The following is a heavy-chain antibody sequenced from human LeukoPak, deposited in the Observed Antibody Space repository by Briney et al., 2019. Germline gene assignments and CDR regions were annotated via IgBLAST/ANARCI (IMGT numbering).Heavy chain of an antibody. Sequence: GASVKVSCKASGYTFTSYDINWVRQATGQGLEWMGWMNPNSGNTGYAQKFQGRVTMTRNTSISTAYMELSSLRSEDTAVYYCARAVVVPAADGGTYYYYYYYMDVWGKGTTVTVSS. J-gene: IGHJ6*03. CDR1: GYTFTSYD. CDR3: ARAVVVPAADGGTYYYYYYYMDV. V-gene: IGHV1-8*01. D-gene: IGHD2-2*01. CDR2: MNPNSGNT.